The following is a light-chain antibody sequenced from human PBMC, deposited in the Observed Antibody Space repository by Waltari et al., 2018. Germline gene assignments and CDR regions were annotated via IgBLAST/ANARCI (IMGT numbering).Light chain of an antibody. CDR2: GES. CDR1: QSVSSSY. J-gene: IGKJ2*01. CDR3: QQYGSSPGGT. V-gene: IGKV3-20*01. Sequence: EIVLTQSPGTLSLSPGERATLSCRASQSVSSSYLAWYQQKPGQAPRLLIYGESSRATGSPDRFSGSVSGTDFSLTISRLEPEDCAVYYCQQYGSSPGGTFGQGTKLEIK.